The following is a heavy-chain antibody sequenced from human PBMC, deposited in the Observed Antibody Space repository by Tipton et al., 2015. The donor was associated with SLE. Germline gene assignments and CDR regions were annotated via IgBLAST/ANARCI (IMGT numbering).Heavy chain of an antibody. CDR2: IYYSGST. Sequence: TLSLTCSVTGGSISDFYWNWIRQSPGKGLEWIGYIYYSGSTNYNPSLKSRVTISVDTSKNQFSLKLSSVTAADTAVYYCARRGGGYDYLYYYYGMDVWGQGTTVTVSS. D-gene: IGHD5-12*01. J-gene: IGHJ6*02. CDR3: ARRGGGYDYLYYYYGMDV. V-gene: IGHV4-59*01. CDR1: GGSISDFY.